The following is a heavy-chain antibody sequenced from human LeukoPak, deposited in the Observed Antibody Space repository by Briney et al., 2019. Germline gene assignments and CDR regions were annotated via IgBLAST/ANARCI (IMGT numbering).Heavy chain of an antibody. J-gene: IGHJ4*02. CDR2: ILFVGSHK. V-gene: IGHV3-30*18. Sequence: GGSLRPSCAASGFTFSSTGMPWARQAPGKGRGWVAEILFVGSHKNNAASVKGRFNMSRDNYKNTLYLQMNSLRAEDTAVYYCAKDPSEAVAGLWGQGTLVTVSS. CDR1: GFTFSSTG. D-gene: IGHD6-19*01. CDR3: AKDPSEAVAGL.